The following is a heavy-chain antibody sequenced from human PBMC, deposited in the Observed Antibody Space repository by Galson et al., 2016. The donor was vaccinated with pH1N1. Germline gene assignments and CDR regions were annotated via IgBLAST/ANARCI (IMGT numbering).Heavy chain of an antibody. CDR2: IDWDDDK. V-gene: IGHV2-70*01. J-gene: IGHJ4*02. CDR3: ARLDYGDYSGCFEY. CDR1: GFSLRTSGMC. Sequence: PALVKPTQTLTLTCTFSGFSLRTSGMCVSWIRQPPGKALEWLALIDWDDDKYYSTSLKTRLTISKDTTKNQVVLTMTNMDPVDTATYYCARLDYGDYSGCFEYWGQGTLVTVSS. D-gene: IGHD4-17*01.